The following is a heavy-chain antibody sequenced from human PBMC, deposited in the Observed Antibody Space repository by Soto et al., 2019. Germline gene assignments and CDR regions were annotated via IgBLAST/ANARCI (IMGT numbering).Heavy chain of an antibody. CDR1: GFTFSSYA. V-gene: IGHV3-23*01. Sequence: EVQLLESGGGLVQPGGSLRLSCAASGFTFSSYAMSWVRQAPGKGLEWVSSISVCGGNAYYADSVKGRFSISRDNSKNTLRLQMNSLRADDTAVYYCAKDGASGSYPPYYYFGMDVWGQGNTVTVSS. D-gene: IGHD1-26*01. CDR3: AKDGASGSYPPYYYFGMDV. J-gene: IGHJ6*02. CDR2: ISVCGGNA.